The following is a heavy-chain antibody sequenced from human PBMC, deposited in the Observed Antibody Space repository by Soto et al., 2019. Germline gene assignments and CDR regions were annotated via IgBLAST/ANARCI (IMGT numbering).Heavy chain of an antibody. D-gene: IGHD5-18*01. J-gene: IGHJ4*02. CDR1: GFAFSSYG. V-gene: IGHV3-30*03. CDR3: VSDRGYGHASAPYS. Sequence: QAQLVESGGGVVQPGRSLRLSCAASGFAFSSYGMHWVRQAPGTGLEWVAVISYDGSLQHYAESVKGRFTISRDNSKNMVLMQMSSLRAEDAAVYYCVSDRGYGHASAPYSWGQGTLVSVSS. CDR2: ISYDGSLQ.